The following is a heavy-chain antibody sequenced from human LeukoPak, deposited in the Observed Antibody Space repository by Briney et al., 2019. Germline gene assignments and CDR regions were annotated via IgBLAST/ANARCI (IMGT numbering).Heavy chain of an antibody. CDR2: INPNSGGT. CDR3: ARGYYYDSSGYYYV. V-gene: IGHV1-2*05. D-gene: IGHD3-22*01. J-gene: IGHJ4*02. Sequence: ASVKVSCKASGYTFTGYYMHWVRQAPGQGLEWMGRINPNSGGTNYAQKFQGRVTMTRDTSISTAYMELSRLRSDDTGVYYCARGYYYDSSGYYYVWGQGTLVTVSS. CDR1: GYTFTGYY.